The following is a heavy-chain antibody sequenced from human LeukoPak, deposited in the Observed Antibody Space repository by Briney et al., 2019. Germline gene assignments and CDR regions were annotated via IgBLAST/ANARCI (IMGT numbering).Heavy chain of an antibody. CDR2: IKSDGSFT. Sequence: GGSLRLSCAASGFTFSSHWMHWVRQATGKGLVWVSRIKSDGSFTSYADSVKGRFTLSRDNAKNTLYLQMNSLRAEDTAIYYCAKRPIFGELLYYFDYWGQGTLVTVSS. CDR1: GFTFSSHW. CDR3: AKRPIFGELLYYFDY. J-gene: IGHJ4*02. V-gene: IGHV3-74*01. D-gene: IGHD3-10*01.